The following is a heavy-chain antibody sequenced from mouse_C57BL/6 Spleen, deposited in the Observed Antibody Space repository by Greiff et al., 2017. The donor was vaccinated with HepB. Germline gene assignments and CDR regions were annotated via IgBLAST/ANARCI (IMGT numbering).Heavy chain of an antibody. CDR2: IYPGSGNT. V-gene: IGHV1-76*01. CDR3: ARYDGSRYYFDY. CDR1: GYTFTDYY. J-gene: IGHJ2*01. D-gene: IGHD1-1*01. Sequence: VQLQQSGAELVRPGASVKLSCKASGYTFTDYYINWVKQRPGQGLEWIARIYPGSGNTYYNEKFKGKATLTAEKSSSTAYMQLSSLTSEDSAVYFCARYDGSRYYFDYWGQGTTLTVSS.